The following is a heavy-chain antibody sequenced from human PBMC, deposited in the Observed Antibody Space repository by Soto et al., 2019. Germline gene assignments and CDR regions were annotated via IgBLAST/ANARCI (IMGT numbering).Heavy chain of an antibody. CDR2: IIPIFGTA. CDR3: ARVLKYCGGDCYSPFDY. CDR1: GGTFSSYA. Sequence: SVKVSCKASGGTFSSYAISWVRQAPGQGLEWMGGIIPIFGTANYAQKFQGRVTITADESTSTAYMELSSLRSEDTAVYYCARVLKYCGGDCYSPFDYWGQGTLVTVSS. D-gene: IGHD2-21*02. J-gene: IGHJ4*02. V-gene: IGHV1-69*13.